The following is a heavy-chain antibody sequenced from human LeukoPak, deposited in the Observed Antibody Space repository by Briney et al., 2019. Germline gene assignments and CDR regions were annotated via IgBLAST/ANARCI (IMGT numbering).Heavy chain of an antibody. D-gene: IGHD3-16*01. CDR3: ARQQGGTFDI. V-gene: IGHV4-4*07. Sequence: KPSETLSLTCTVSGGSVSTYYWSWIRQPAGKGLEWIGRIYTSESSRYNPSLKSRVTMSVDTSKNQISLNLTSVTAADTAVYYCARQQGGTFDIWGQGTMVTVSS. J-gene: IGHJ3*02. CDR2: IYTSESS. CDR1: GGSVSTYY.